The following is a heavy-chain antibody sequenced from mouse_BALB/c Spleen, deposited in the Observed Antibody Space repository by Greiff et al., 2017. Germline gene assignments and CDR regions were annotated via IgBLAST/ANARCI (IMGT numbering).Heavy chain of an antibody. Sequence: QVQLKESGPGLVAPSQSLSITCTVSGFSLTNSGVHWVRQSPGKGLEWLGVIWGDGSTNYNSAFKSRLSISKDNSKSQVFLKMNSLQTDDTARYYCAKRGYRYDDYAMDYWGQGTSVTVSS. CDR3: AKRGYRYDDYAMDY. V-gene: IGHV2-6-6*01. CDR2: IWGDGST. CDR1: GFSLTNSG. J-gene: IGHJ4*01. D-gene: IGHD2-14*01.